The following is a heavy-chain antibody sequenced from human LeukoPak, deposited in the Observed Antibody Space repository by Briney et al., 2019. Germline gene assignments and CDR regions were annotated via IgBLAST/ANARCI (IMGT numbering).Heavy chain of an antibody. CDR2: IIPIFGTA. V-gene: IGHV1-69*05. CDR1: GGTFSSYA. D-gene: IGHD3-10*01. J-gene: IGHJ6*03. Sequence: SVKVSCKASGGTFSSYAISWVRQAPGQGLEWMGGIIPIFGTANYAQKLQGRVTMTTDTSTSTAYMELRSLRSDDTAMYYCARVPIPEVLWFGEEQGGYYYYYMDVWGKGTTVTISS. CDR3: ARVPIPEVLWFGEEQGGYYYYYMDV.